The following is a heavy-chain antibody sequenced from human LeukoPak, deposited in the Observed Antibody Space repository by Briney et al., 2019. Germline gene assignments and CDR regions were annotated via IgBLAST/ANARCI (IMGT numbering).Heavy chain of an antibody. CDR3: ARLTLPYGAFDY. D-gene: IGHD4-17*01. CDR2: IYYSGST. J-gene: IGHJ4*02. V-gene: IGHV4-39*07. CDR1: GGSISSTVYY. Sequence: PSETLSLTCTVSGGSISSTVYYWAWIRQPPGKGLEWIGSIYYSGSTYYNPSLKSRVTISVDTSKNQFSLKLSSVTAADTAVYYCARLTLPYGAFDYWGQGTLVTVSS.